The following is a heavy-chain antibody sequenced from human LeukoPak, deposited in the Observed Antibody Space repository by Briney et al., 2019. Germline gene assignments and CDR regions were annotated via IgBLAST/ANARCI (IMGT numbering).Heavy chain of an antibody. J-gene: IGHJ5*01. Sequence: PSQTLSLTCTVSGGSISSGGYYWSWIRQHPGKGLEWIGYIYYSGSTYYNPSLKSRVTISVDTSKNQFSLKLSSVTAADTAVYYCARDRAYRRPWFDSWGQGTLVTVSS. D-gene: IGHD2-2*01. CDR2: IYYSGST. CDR1: GGSISSGGYY. CDR3: ARDRAYRRPWFDS. V-gene: IGHV4-31*03.